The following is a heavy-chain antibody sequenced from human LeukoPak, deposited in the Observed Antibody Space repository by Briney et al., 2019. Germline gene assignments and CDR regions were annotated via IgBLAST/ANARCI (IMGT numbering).Heavy chain of an antibody. CDR3: ARDDGDGYNFPRYWFDY. J-gene: IGHJ4*02. CDR1: GFTFTTYW. V-gene: IGHV3-7*05. CDR2: IDPDGSET. D-gene: IGHD5-24*01. Sequence: PGGSLRLSCAASGFTFTTYWMSCVRQASGRGLEWGANIDPDGSETYYVDSAKGRFTISRDIAKNSLYLQMNILSAEDAAVYYCARDDGDGYNFPRYWFDYWGQGTLVTVSS.